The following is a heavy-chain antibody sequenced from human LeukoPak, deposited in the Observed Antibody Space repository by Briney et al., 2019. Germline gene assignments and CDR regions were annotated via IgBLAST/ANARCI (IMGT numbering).Heavy chain of an antibody. Sequence: PGGSLRLSCAASGFTFSSYAMSWVRQAPGKGLEWVSTITGSGGTTYYADSVKGRFTISRDNSKNTLYLQMNSLRAEDTAIYYCAKRSGYSYGPFDYWGQGTLVTVSS. CDR3: AKRSGYSYGPFDY. J-gene: IGHJ4*02. V-gene: IGHV3-23*01. D-gene: IGHD5-18*01. CDR1: GFTFSSYA. CDR2: ITGSGGTT.